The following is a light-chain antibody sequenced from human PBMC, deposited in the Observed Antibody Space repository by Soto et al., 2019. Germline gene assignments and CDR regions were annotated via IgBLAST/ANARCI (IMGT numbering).Light chain of an antibody. CDR2: FGS. J-gene: IGKJ1*01. CDR3: QQYYSFPRT. CDR1: QSLLYNNTYNY. V-gene: IGKV2-28*01. Sequence: EIVMTQSPLTLPVTPGEPASISCRSSQSLLYNNTYNYLDWYVQKPGQSPQLLIYFGSNRAPGVPSRFSGSGSGTDFTLTISCLQSEDFATYYCQQYYSFPRTFGQGTKVDIK.